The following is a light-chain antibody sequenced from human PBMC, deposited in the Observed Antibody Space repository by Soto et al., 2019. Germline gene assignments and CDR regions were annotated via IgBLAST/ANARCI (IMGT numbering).Light chain of an antibody. Sequence: DVQLTQSPSSLSASVGDRVTITCRASQPISNYLNWYQQKAGEAPKALIFGATSLQSGVPSKFSGSGYGTDFTLIINNLHPDDFATYYCQQTHAVPLTFGHGTRL. CDR3: QQTHAVPLT. J-gene: IGKJ5*01. CDR2: GAT. V-gene: IGKV1-39*01. CDR1: QPISNY.